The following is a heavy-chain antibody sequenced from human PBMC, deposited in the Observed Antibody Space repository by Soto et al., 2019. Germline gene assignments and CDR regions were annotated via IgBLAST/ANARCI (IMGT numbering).Heavy chain of an antibody. J-gene: IGHJ4*02. V-gene: IGHV1-3*01. CDR3: ARDTGDGTFDF. CDR2: INAGYGNT. CDR1: GYTFSSYA. Sequence: ASVKVSCKASGYTFSSYAMHWVRQAPGQRLEWMGWINAGYGNTKSSQKFQDRVTISRDASASTAYMELTSLRSEDTAVYYCARDTGDGTFDFWGQGTLVTVSS. D-gene: IGHD7-27*01.